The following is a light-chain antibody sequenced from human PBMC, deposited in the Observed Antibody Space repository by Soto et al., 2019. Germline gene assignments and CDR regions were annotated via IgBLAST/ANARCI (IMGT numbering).Light chain of an antibody. J-gene: IGLJ3*02. CDR2: RNS. Sequence: QLVLTQPPSASGTPGQRVTISCSGGTSNIGSKTVNWYQLLPGTAPRLLIYRNSQRPSGVPDRFSGSKSGTSASLAISGLQSDDEADYYCAAWDDSLNGWVFGGGTKLTVL. CDR3: AAWDDSLNGWV. V-gene: IGLV1-44*01. CDR1: TSNIGSKT.